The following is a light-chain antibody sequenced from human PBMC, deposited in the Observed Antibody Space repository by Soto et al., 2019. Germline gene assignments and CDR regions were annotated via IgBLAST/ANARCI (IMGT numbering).Light chain of an antibody. CDR1: SSDIGAFNY. Sequence: QSALTQPASVSGSPGQSITISCTGTSSDIGAFNYVSWYQQHPGKAPKLIIYGVSNRPSGVSNRFSASTSANTASLTISGLQAEDEADYFCNSFTSENTVIFGGGTQLTVL. CDR3: NSFTSENTVI. V-gene: IGLV2-14*01. J-gene: IGLJ2*01. CDR2: GVS.